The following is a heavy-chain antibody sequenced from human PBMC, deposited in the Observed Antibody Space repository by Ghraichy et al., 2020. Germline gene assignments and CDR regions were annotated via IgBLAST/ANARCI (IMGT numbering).Heavy chain of an antibody. CDR1: GFTFSSYS. D-gene: IGHD3-10*01. J-gene: IGHJ5*02. CDR2: ISSSSSTI. V-gene: IGHV3-48*02. CDR3: ASPTGYYGSGSYYNA. Sequence: GGSLRLSCAASGFTFSSYSMNWVRQAPGKGLEWVSYISSSSSTIYYADSVKGRFTISRDNAKNSLYLQMNSLRDEDTAVYYCASPTGYYGSGSYYNAWGQGTLVTVSS.